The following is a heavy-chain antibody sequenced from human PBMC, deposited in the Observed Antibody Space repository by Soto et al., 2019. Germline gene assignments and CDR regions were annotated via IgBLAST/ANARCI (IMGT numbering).Heavy chain of an antibody. CDR1: GGSFSGHS. J-gene: IGHJ4*03. Sequence: SETLSLTCAVYGGSFSGHSWTWFRQSPGKGLEWIRDINHSGRVNYSPSLKSRVTISLDTSKNQFSLTLSAVTAADTAMYYCSARGYDTTGYYRFNPRGQGTRGTV. CDR2: INHSGRV. CDR3: SARGYDTTGYYRFNP. D-gene: IGHD3-22*01. V-gene: IGHV4-34*01.